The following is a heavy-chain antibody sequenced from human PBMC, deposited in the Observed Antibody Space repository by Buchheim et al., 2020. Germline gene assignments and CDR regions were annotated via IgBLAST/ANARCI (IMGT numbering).Heavy chain of an antibody. J-gene: IGHJ6*02. CDR2: IAGDDTR. CDR3: AQTPLIQGDYHYGMDV. Sequence: QVTLKESGPALVQPTQTLTLTCTFSGFSLTTGGLCVNWLRQLPGKALQWLALIAGDDTRHYATSLRTRVTLSKDASKNQVVLTMSDMDPLDTATYYCAQTPLIQGDYHYGMDVWGQGTT. V-gene: IGHV2-70*19. D-gene: IGHD5-18*01. CDR1: GFSLTTGGLC.